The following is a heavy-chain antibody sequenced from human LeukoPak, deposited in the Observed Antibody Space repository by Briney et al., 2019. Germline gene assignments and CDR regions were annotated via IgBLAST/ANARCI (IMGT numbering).Heavy chain of an antibody. Sequence: ASVKVSCKASGYTFTGYYMHWVRQAPGQGLEWMGWINPNSGGTNYAQKLQGRVTMTTDTSTSTAYMELRSLRSDDTAVYYCAITYYYGSGIYYYGMDVWGQGTTVTVSS. CDR3: AITYYYGSGIYYYGMDV. J-gene: IGHJ6*02. CDR2: INPNSGGT. V-gene: IGHV1-2*02. D-gene: IGHD3-10*01. CDR1: GYTFTGYY.